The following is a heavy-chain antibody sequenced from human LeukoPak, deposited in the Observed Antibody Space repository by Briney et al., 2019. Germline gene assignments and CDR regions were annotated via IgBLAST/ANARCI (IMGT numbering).Heavy chain of an antibody. CDR2: ISSSSSYI. Sequence: PGGSLRLSCAASGFTFSSYGMHWVRQAPGKGLEWVSSISSSSSYIYYADSVKGRFTISRDNAKNSLYLQMNSLRAEDTAVYYCARDLSHDYVWGSYRYYFDYWGQGTLVTVSS. D-gene: IGHD3-16*02. J-gene: IGHJ4*02. CDR1: GFTFSSYG. V-gene: IGHV3-21*01. CDR3: ARDLSHDYVWGSYRYYFDY.